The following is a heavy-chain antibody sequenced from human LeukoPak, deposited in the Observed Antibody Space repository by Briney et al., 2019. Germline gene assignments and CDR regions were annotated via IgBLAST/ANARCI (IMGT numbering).Heavy chain of an antibody. CDR1: GGSISSYY. CDR3: ARDSGYGAFDI. D-gene: IGHD6-13*01. Sequence: PSKTLSLTCTVSGGSISSYYWSWIRQPPGKGLEWIGYIYYSGSTNYNPSLKSRVTISVDTSKNQFSLKLSSVTAADTAVYYCARDSGYGAFDIWGQGTMVTVSS. V-gene: IGHV4-59*01. J-gene: IGHJ3*02. CDR2: IYYSGST.